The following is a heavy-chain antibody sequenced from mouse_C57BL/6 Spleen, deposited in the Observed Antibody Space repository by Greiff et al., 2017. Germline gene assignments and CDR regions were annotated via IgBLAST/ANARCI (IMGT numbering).Heavy chain of an antibody. D-gene: IGHD1-1*01. V-gene: IGHV1-39*01. Sequence: EVQLQQSGPELVKPGASVKMSCKASGYSFTDYNMNWVKQRNGKSLEWIGVINPNYGTTSYNQKFKGKATLTVDQSSSTAYMQLNSLTSEDSAVYACARGYSHGSSHYFDYWGQGTTLTVSS. CDR1: GYSFTDYN. CDR3: ARGYSHGSSHYFDY. CDR2: INPNYGTT. J-gene: IGHJ2*01.